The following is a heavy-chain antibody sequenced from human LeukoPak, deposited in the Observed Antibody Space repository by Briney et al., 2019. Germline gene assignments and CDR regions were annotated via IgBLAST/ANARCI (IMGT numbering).Heavy chain of an antibody. CDR1: GFTFSNYN. CDR2: ISSSSSYI. J-gene: IGHJ4*02. Sequence: GGSLRLSCAASGFTFSNYNMNWVRQAPGKGLEWVSSISSSSSYIYYADSVKGRFTISRDNTKNSLYLQMNSMRAEDTAVYYCARYYYDSSGLLDYWGQGTLVTVSS. CDR3: ARYYYDSSGLLDY. D-gene: IGHD3-22*01. V-gene: IGHV3-21*01.